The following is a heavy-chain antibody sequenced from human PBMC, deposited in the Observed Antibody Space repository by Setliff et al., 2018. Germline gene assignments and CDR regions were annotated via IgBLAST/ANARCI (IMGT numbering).Heavy chain of an antibody. Sequence: GGSLRLSCAASGFNFMNYGMNWVRQAPGKGLEWVSGLNDVGHNTYYADSVKGRFTISRDNSKNTLYLQMNSLRAEDAAVYYCAKHVLSSGWPNDAFDFWGQGTMVTVSS. D-gene: IGHD6-25*01. CDR2: LNDVGHNT. J-gene: IGHJ3*01. CDR1: GFNFMNYG. CDR3: AKHVLSSGWPNDAFDF. V-gene: IGHV3-23*01.